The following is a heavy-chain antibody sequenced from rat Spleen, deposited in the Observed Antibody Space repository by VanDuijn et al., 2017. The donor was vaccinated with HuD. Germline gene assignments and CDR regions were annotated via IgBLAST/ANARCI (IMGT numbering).Heavy chain of an antibody. CDR2: IMYGDISGHSST. V-gene: IGHV5-29*01. J-gene: IGHJ2*01. CDR1: GFTFSDYY. D-gene: IGHD1-9*01. CDR3: ARRHYGYTDYFDY. Sequence: EVQLVESGGGLVQPGRSLKLSCAASGFTFSDYYMAWVRQAPTKGLEWVATIMYGDISGHSSTYYRDSVKGRFTISRDNAKSTLSLQMDSLRSEDTATYYCARRHYGYTDYFDYWGQGVMVTVSS.